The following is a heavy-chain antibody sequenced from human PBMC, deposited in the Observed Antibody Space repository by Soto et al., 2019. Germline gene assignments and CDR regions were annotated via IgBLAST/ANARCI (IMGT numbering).Heavy chain of an antibody. CDR2: LRGSGGPT. Sequence: EVQLLESGGDLVQPGGSLRLSCAASGFTFSNNAMSWVRQAPGKGLEWVSLLRGSGGPTNYADSVNGRFTVSRDNSKNMLLLQMNSLRAEDEVVYYCVKDFRGGYDWTHDWGQGTLVTVSS. CDR3: VKDFRGGYDWTHD. CDR1: GFTFSNNA. V-gene: IGHV3-23*01. J-gene: IGHJ4*02. D-gene: IGHD5-12*01.